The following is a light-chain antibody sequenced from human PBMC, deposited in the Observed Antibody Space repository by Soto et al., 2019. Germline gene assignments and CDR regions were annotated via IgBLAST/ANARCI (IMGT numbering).Light chain of an antibody. CDR1: EGVGSS. CDR2: GAS. Sequence: ETVMTQSPATLSVSPGERVTLSCRASEGVGSSLAWYQQKPGQAPRVLIYGASTTAPGIPARFSGSGSGTEFTLTISSLQSEDSAVYHCQQYNDWPRTFGQGTKVGI. V-gene: IGKV3-15*01. CDR3: QQYNDWPRT. J-gene: IGKJ1*01.